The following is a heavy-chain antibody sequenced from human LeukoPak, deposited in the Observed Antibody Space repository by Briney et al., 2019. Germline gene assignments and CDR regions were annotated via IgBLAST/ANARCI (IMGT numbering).Heavy chain of an antibody. V-gene: IGHV3-9*01. Sequence: SLRLPCAASGFTFDDYAMHWVRQAPGKGLEWVSGINWNSGSIGYADSVKGRFTISRDNAKNSLYLQMNSLRAEDTALYYCARGLPNYYGMDVWGQGTTVTVSS. CDR2: INWNSGSI. CDR1: GFTFDDYA. J-gene: IGHJ6*02. CDR3: ARGLPNYYGMDV.